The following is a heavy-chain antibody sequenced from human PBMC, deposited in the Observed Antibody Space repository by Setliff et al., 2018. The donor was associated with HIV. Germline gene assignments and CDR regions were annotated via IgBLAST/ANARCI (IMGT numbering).Heavy chain of an antibody. D-gene: IGHD1-26*01. V-gene: IGHV4-34*01. CDR3: ARRSIVGVTRGYYYYALDV. CDR2: VHYTGST. CDR1: GGSLSGYY. Sequence: SETLSLTCAAYGGSLSGYYWSWIRQTPGKGLEWIGEVHYTGSTYYNPSLKSRVAISVDTSENQFSLQLTPVTAADTAVYYCARRSIVGVTRGYYYYALDVWGQGTTVTVSS. J-gene: IGHJ6*02.